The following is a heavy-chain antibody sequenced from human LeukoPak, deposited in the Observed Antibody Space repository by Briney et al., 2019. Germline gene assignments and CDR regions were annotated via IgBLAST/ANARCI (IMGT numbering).Heavy chain of an antibody. D-gene: IGHD4-17*01. J-gene: IGHJ4*02. Sequence: GGSLRLSCAASGFTFSSYSMNWIRQAPGKGLEWVSSISSSTSYIYYADSVKGRSTISKDNAKNPLYLQMNSLRAEDTAVYYCARAGGSTVSHSDYWGQGTLVTVSS. V-gene: IGHV3-21*01. CDR2: ISSSTSYI. CDR3: ARAGGSTVSHSDY. CDR1: GFTFSSYS.